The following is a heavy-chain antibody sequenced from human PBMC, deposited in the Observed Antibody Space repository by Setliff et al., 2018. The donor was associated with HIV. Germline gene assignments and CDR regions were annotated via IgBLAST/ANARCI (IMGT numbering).Heavy chain of an antibody. J-gene: IGHJ5*02. CDR2: INHYGGT. Sequence: PSETLSLTCAVDGGSFSGYYWSWIRQPPGKGLEWIGAINHYGGTNYNPSLKSRVTMSVDTSKNQFSLRLSSVTAADTAVYYCAREYYYGSGSSFDPWGQGTLVTVSS. D-gene: IGHD3-10*01. CDR3: AREYYYGSGSSFDP. CDR1: GGSFSGYY. V-gene: IGHV4-34*01.